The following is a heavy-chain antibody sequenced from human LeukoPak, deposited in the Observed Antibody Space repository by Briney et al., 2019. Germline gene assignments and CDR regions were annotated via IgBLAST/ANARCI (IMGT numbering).Heavy chain of an antibody. V-gene: IGHV3-7*01. CDR1: GFTFSANW. J-gene: IGHJ4*02. Sequence: GGSLRLSCAASGFTFSANWMSWVRQAPGKGLEWVANIKTDGSEIYYVDSVKGRFTISRDNAKNSLYLQMNSLRAEDTAVYYCARDSNQAAAGANWGQGTLVTVSS. CDR3: ARDSNQAAAGAN. CDR2: IKTDGSEI. D-gene: IGHD6-13*01.